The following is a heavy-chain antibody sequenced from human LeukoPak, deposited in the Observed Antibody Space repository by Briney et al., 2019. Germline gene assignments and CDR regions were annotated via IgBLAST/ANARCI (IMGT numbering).Heavy chain of an antibody. CDR1: GFTFDDYA. J-gene: IGHJ4*02. CDR3: AKAVYYYDSSGPHY. CDR2: ISWNSGSI. Sequence: GRSLRLSCAASGFTFDDYAMHWVRQAPGKGLEWVSGISWNSGSIGYADSVEGRFTISRDNAKNSLYLQMNSLRAEDTALYYCAKAVYYYDSSGPHYWGQGALVTVSS. D-gene: IGHD3-22*01. V-gene: IGHV3-9*01.